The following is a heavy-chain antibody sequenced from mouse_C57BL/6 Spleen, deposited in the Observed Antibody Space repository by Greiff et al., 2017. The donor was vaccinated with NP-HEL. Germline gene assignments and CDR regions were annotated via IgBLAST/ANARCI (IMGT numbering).Heavy chain of an antibody. CDR3: ARRELGSFDY. D-gene: IGHD4-1*01. Sequence: EVMLVESGGGLVKPGGSLKLSCAASGFTFSSYTMSWVRQTPEKRLEWVATISGGGGNTYYPDSVKGRFTISRDNAKNTLYLQMSSLRSEDTALYYCARRELGSFDYWGQGTTLTVSS. CDR2: ISGGGGNT. J-gene: IGHJ2*01. V-gene: IGHV5-9*01. CDR1: GFTFSSYT.